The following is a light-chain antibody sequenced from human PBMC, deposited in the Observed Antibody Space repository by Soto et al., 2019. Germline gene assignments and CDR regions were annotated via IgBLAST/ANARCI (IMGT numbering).Light chain of an antibody. CDR1: QSVKTF. CDR3: RQYGSSPLT. CDR2: DPS. Sequence: EIVLTHSPATLSLSPWEIATLSCRASQSVKTFLVWYQQRPGRHPRLLIHDPSHRAAGIPARLSGSGAMTDFTLTISRLEPEDFVVYYCRQYGSSPLTLGEWTKV. J-gene: IGKJ1*01. V-gene: IGKV3-20*01.